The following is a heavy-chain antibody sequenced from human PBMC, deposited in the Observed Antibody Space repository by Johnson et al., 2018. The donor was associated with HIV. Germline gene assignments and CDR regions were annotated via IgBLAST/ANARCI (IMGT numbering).Heavy chain of an antibody. D-gene: IGHD3-22*01. CDR2: IRYDGSDK. Sequence: QVQLVESGGGVVQPGGSLRLSCVASGFTFSRFGMHWVRQAPGKGLEWVAFIRYDGSDKYYADSVKGRFTISRDNSKNTLYLQMNSLRAEDTAVYYCAKGVDYYDSSPADAFDIWGQGTMVTVSS. J-gene: IGHJ3*02. V-gene: IGHV3-30*02. CDR3: AKGVDYYDSSPADAFDI. CDR1: GFTFSRFG.